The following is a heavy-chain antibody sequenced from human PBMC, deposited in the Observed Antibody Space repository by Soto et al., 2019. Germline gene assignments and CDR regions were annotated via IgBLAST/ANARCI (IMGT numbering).Heavy chain of an antibody. D-gene: IGHD3-16*01. V-gene: IGHV4-31*11. CDR2: IYYSGST. CDR1: GGSISSGGYS. CDR3: ARVGGINWFDP. J-gene: IGHJ5*02. Sequence: SETLSLTCAVSGGSISSGGYSWSWIRQHPGKGLEWIGYIYYSGSTYYNPSLKSRVTISVDTSKNQFSLKLSSVTAADTAVYYCARVGGINWFDPWGQGTLVTVS.